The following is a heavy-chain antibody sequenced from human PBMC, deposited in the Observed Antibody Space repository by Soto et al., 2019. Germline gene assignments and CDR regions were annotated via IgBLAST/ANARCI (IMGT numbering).Heavy chain of an antibody. V-gene: IGHV5-10-1*01. Sequence: XESLKISCKGSGCTFTSYWISWVRQMPGKGLEWMARIELSDSYTSYSPSFQGHISISTDKSIGTAYLQWSSLKASDTAMYYCARHYYGSGSPFDYWGQGTLVTVSS. J-gene: IGHJ4*02. CDR2: IELSDSYT. D-gene: IGHD3-10*01. CDR3: ARHYYGSGSPFDY. CDR1: GCTFTSYW.